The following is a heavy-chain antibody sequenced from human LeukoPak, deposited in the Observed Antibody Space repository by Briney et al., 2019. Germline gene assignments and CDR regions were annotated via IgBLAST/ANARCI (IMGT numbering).Heavy chain of an antibody. CDR3: ARLAQSGSYFDY. CDR1: CYSFTSYW. V-gene: IGHV5-51*01. Sequence: GESLQISCHGSCYSFTSYWIAWGRPMPGKGLEWMGMIYPGESESRYSPSFQGKVTISADKSISTAYLQWSSLKASDTAMYYCARLAQSGSYFDYWGQGTLVTVSS. CDR2: IYPGESES. J-gene: IGHJ4*02. D-gene: IGHD1-26*01.